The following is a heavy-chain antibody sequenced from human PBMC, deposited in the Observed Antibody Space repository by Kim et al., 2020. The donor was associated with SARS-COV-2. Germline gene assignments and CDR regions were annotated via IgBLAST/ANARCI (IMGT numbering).Heavy chain of an antibody. D-gene: IGHD3-10*01. Sequence: GGSLRLSCAASGFTFNSYDMHWVRQGSGKGLEWVSTISTAGDTYYPGSVKGRFTISRENAKNSLFLQMNSLRAGDTAVYYCARGGWFGELLPFDYWGQGTLVTVSS. CDR1: GFTFNSYD. J-gene: IGHJ4*02. CDR2: ISTAGDT. CDR3: ARGGWFGELLPFDY. V-gene: IGHV3-13*04.